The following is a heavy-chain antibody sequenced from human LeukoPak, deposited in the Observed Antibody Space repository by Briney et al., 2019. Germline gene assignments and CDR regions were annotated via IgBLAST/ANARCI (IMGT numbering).Heavy chain of an antibody. CDR1: GYTFSGYY. V-gene: IGHV1-2*02. CDR2: INPNSGGT. J-gene: IGHJ6*02. CDR3: ARGGTAMGPYYYYGWDV. D-gene: IGHD5-18*01. Sequence: ASVKVSCKASGYTFSGYYMHWVRQAPGQGLEWMGWINPNSGGTKYARKFQGSVTMTRDTSISTAYMEVSSLRSDDTAVYYCARGGTAMGPYYYYGWDVWGQGTTVTVSS.